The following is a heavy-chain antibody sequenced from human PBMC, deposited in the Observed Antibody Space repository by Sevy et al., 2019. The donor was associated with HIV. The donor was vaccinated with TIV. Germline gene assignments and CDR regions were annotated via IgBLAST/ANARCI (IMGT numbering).Heavy chain of an antibody. Sequence: ASVKVSCKASGYTFTAYYIHWVRQAPGQGLEWMGWINPNSGGTNYAQKFQGRVTMTRDTSISTAYMELSRLRSDDTAVYYCARGYCSSTSCGIDPWGQGTLVTVSS. CDR2: INPNSGGT. V-gene: IGHV1-2*02. CDR1: GYTFTAYY. J-gene: IGHJ5*02. D-gene: IGHD2-2*01. CDR3: ARGYCSSTSCGIDP.